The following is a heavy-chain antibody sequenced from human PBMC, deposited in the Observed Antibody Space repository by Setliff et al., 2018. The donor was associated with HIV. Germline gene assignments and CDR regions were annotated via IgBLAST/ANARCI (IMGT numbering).Heavy chain of an antibody. J-gene: IGHJ6*03. Sequence: LRLSCAASGFTFSNFAINWVRQAPGKGLEWVSTISGRGTNTYYADSVKGRFTISRDNSKNTLSLQLNSLTAEDSAVYYCAKAGGGILYFYYMDVWGKGATVTVSS. CDR1: GFTFSNFA. V-gene: IGHV3-23*01. CDR2: ISGRGTNT. CDR3: AKAGGGILYFYYMDV. D-gene: IGHD2-15*01.